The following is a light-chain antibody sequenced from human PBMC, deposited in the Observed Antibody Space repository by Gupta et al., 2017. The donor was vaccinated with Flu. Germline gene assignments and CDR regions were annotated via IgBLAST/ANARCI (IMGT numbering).Light chain of an antibody. CDR1: QSISSW. Sequence: DIQMTQSPSTLSASVGDRVTITCRASQSISSWLAWYQQKPGKAPKVLIYKASSLQSGVPSRFSGSGSGTEFTLTISSLQPDDFATYYCLQYYSYSGTFGQGTRLEIK. CDR2: KAS. J-gene: IGKJ1*01. V-gene: IGKV1-5*03. CDR3: LQYYSYSGT.